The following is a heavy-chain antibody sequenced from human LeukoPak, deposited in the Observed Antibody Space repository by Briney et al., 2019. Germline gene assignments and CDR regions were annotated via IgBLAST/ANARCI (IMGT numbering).Heavy chain of an antibody. CDR3: ATDQRYAFDY. D-gene: IGHD3-9*01. J-gene: IGHJ4*02. CDR1: GFSFTDYP. CDR2: IRTTAEGAKYA. V-gene: IGHV3-48*02. Sequence: GGSLRLSCATSGFSFTDYPMNWVRQAPGKGLEWISNIRTTAEGAKYAYYADSVKGRVTISRDDGKNTLYPHMNSLRDDDTAVYYCATDQRYAFDYWGQGILVTVSS.